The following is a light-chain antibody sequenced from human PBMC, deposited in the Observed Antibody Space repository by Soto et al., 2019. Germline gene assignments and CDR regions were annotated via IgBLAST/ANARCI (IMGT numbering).Light chain of an antibody. J-gene: IGKJ3*01. CDR1: QSVSSSY. CDR2: SAS. V-gene: IGKV3-20*01. CDR3: QHYGSSPFT. Sequence: EIVLTQSPGTLSLSPGERATLSCRASQSVSSSYLAWYQQKPGQAPRLLIYSASSRATGIPDRFSGSGSGTDFTIIISRLEPEDFAVYYCQHYGSSPFTFGPGTKVEIK.